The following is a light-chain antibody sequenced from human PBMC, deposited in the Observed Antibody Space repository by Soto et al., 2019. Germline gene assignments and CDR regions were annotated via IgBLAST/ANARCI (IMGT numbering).Light chain of an antibody. V-gene: IGLV1-40*01. Sequence: SVLTQPPSVSGAPGQRVTISCTGSSSNIGTRYDVHWYQQLPGTAPKLLIYANSNRPSGVPDRFSGSKSGTSASLAITGLQAEDEADYYCQSYDSSLSGVVFGGGTQLTVL. CDR1: SSNIGTRYD. CDR2: ANS. CDR3: QSYDSSLSGVV. J-gene: IGLJ2*01.